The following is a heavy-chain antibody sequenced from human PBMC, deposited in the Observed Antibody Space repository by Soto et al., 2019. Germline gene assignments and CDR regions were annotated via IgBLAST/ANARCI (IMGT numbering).Heavy chain of an antibody. CDR1: GGSISSGDYY. D-gene: IGHD3-16*02. V-gene: IGHV4-30-4*01. CDR2: IYFSEST. CDR3: GILDMITFGGVIGPHDAFDS. J-gene: IGHJ3*02. Sequence: QVQLQESGPGLVKPSQTLSLTCNVSGGSISSGDYYWSWIRQPPGKGLEWIGYIYFSESTSYNPSLKRRVTISGDKSKNQLSLRLTSVTAADTAVYYCGILDMITFGGVIGPHDAFDSWGQGKMVTVSS.